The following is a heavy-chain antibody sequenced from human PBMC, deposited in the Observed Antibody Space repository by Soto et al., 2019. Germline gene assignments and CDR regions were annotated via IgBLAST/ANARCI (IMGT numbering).Heavy chain of an antibody. V-gene: IGHV3-74*01. CDR3: AIGGGDYNYFDH. J-gene: IGHJ4*02. Sequence: GGSLRLSCAASGVLFSTYWMFGVRTVPRKGLLWVSRIKSDGSSTSYADSVKGRFTISRDNTKNTLYLQMTSLRAEDTAVYYCAIGGGDYNYFDHWGQGILVTVSS. D-gene: IGHD2-21*01. CDR2: IKSDGSST. CDR1: GVLFSTYW.